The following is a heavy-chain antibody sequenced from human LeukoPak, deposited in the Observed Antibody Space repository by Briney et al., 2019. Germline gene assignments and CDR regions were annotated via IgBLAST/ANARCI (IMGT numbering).Heavy chain of an antibody. Sequence: PSETLSLTCTVSGGSVSSGSYYWSWIRRPPGKGLEWIGYIYYSGSTNYNPSLKSRVTISVDTSKNQFSLKLSSVTAADTAVYYCARASCSGGSCYLRVYSAWFDPWGQGTLVTISS. CDR2: IYYSGST. CDR1: GGSVSSGSYY. D-gene: IGHD2-15*01. CDR3: ARASCSGGSCYLRVYSAWFDP. J-gene: IGHJ5*02. V-gene: IGHV4-61*01.